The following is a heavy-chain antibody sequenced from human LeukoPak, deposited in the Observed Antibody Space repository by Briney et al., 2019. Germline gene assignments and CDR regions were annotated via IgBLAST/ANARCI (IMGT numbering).Heavy chain of an antibody. Sequence: PRGSLRLSCAASGFTFSSFAILWVSQAPGKGLEWVTVISYDGTNKYYADSVKGRFTISRDNSKNTLFLQMNSLRAEDTAVYYCARDYYDSSGYGMDVWGQGTTVTVSS. D-gene: IGHD3-22*01. V-gene: IGHV3-30-3*01. CDR1: GFTFSSFA. CDR2: ISYDGTNK. J-gene: IGHJ6*02. CDR3: ARDYYDSSGYGMDV.